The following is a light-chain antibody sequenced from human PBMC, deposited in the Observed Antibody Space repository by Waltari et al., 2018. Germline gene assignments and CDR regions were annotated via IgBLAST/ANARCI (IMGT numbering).Light chain of an antibody. CDR1: SSNLGTNY. Sequence: QSVLTQPPSVSAAPGQRVTISCSGGSSNLGTNYVSWYRQFPGTAPKLLIYENSERPPGIPGRFSGSKSGTSATLDITGLQAGDEADYYCGTWDSSLSGAVFGGGTHLTVL. V-gene: IGLV1-51*02. CDR3: GTWDSSLSGAV. J-gene: IGLJ7*01. CDR2: ENS.